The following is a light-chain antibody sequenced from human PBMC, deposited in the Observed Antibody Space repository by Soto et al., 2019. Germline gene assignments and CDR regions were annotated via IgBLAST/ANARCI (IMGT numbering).Light chain of an antibody. CDR2: EVS. CDR1: SSDVGGYNY. V-gene: IGLV2-14*03. J-gene: IGLJ1*01. CDR3: SSYASSSTS. Sequence: QSVLTQPASVSGSPGQSITISCTGTSSDVGGYNYVSWYQRHPGKAPKLMIYEVSNRPSGVSHRFSGSKSGNTASLTISGLQAEDEADYYCSSYASSSTSFGTGTKV.